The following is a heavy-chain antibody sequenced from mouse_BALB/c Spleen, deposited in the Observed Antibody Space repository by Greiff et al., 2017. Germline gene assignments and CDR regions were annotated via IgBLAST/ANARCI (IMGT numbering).Heavy chain of an antibody. Sequence: EVKLMESGPELVKPGASVKISCKASGYTFTDYNMHWVKQSHGKSLEWIGYIYPYNGGTGYNQKFKSKATLTVDNSSSTAYMELRSLTSEDSAVYYCARRGPDWYFDVWGAGTTVTVSS. CDR2: IYPYNGGT. CDR3: ARRGPDWYFDV. J-gene: IGHJ1*01. V-gene: IGHV1S29*02. CDR1: GYTFTDYN.